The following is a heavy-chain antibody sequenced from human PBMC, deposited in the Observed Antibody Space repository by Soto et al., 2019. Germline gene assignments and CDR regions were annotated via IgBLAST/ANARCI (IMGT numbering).Heavy chain of an antibody. CDR3: SRDTTKAAAGTGGYYYYMDV. V-gene: IGHV4-34*01. CDR2: INHSGST. Sequence: SETLSLTCAVYGGSFSGYYWSWIRQPPGKGLEWIGEINHSGSTNYNPSLKSRVTISVDTSKNQFSLKMSSVTAADTAVYYCSRDTTKAAAGTGGYYYYMDVWGKGTTVTVSS. CDR1: GGSFSGYY. D-gene: IGHD6-13*01. J-gene: IGHJ6*03.